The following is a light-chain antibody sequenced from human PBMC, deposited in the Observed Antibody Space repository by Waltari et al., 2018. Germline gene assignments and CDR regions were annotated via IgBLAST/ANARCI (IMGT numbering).Light chain of an antibody. J-gene: IGLJ3*02. CDR2: DVD. Sequence: QSALTQPRSVSGSPGQSVTISCTGTSRDVGNYNSVSWYQQFSGKAPQLIIYDVDKRPSGVPDRFSGSKSGNTASLTVSGLQAEDEAEYCCCSYAANSPWRVFGGGTRLTVL. CDR3: CSYAANSPWRV. V-gene: IGLV2-11*01. CDR1: SRDVGNYNS.